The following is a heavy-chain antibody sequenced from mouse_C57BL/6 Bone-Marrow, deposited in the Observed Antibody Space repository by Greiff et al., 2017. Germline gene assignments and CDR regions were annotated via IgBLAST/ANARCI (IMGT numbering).Heavy chain of an antibody. CDR1: GFNIKDDY. CDR3: TWAMDY. V-gene: IGHV14-4*01. CDR2: IDPENGDT. J-gene: IGHJ4*01. Sequence: EVQLQQSGAELVRPGASVKLSCTAAGFNIKDDYMHWVKQRPEQGLEWSGWIDPENGDTEYASKFQGKAIITADTSYNTAYLQLSSMTSEDTAVYYCTWAMDYWGQETSVTVSS.